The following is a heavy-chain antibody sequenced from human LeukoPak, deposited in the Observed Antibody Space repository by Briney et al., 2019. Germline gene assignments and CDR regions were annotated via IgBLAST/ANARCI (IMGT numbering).Heavy chain of an antibody. V-gene: IGHV3-21*04. D-gene: IGHD3-3*01. Sequence: GGSLRLSCAASGFTFSSYSMNWVRQAPGKGLEWVSSISSSSSYIYYADSVKGRFTISRDNSKNTLYLQMNSLRAEDTAVYYCASQHRAYYDFWKQYYFDYWGQGTLVTVSS. J-gene: IGHJ4*02. CDR2: ISSSSSYI. CDR3: ASQHRAYYDFWKQYYFDY. CDR1: GFTFSSYS.